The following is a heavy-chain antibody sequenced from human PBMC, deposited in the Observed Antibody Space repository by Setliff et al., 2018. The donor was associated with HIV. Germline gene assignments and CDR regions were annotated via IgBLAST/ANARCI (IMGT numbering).Heavy chain of an antibody. CDR1: GYIFTNYY. J-gene: IGHJ4*02. V-gene: IGHV1-46*01. D-gene: IGHD6-19*01. CDR3: ARAPPYSTGWGLDY. CDR2: INPGGGTT. Sequence: WASVKVSCKASGYIFTNYYVHWVRQAPGQGLEWMGMINPGGGTTSYPRKFRDKVTLTRDTSTSTVYMELTYLTSEDTAVYYCARAPPYSTGWGLDYWGQGTLVTVSS.